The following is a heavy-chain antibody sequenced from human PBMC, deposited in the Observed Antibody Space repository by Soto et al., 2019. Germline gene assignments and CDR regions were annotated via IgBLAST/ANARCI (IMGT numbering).Heavy chain of an antibody. CDR2: INHSGST. J-gene: IGHJ6*02. CDR3: ARAKWGTPFSDSESYYFTKYYYGMDI. V-gene: IGHV4-34*01. Sequence: PSETLSLTCAVYGGSFSGYYWSWIRQPPGKGLEWIGEINHSGSTNYNPSLKSRVTISGDTSKNQFSLKLSSVTAADTAVYYCARAKWGTPFSDSESYYFTKYYYGMDIWGQGTTVTVSS. D-gene: IGHD3-10*01. CDR1: GGSFSGYY.